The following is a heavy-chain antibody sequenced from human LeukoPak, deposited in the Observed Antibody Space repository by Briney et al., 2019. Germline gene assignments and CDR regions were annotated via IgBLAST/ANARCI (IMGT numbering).Heavy chain of an antibody. V-gene: IGHV4-34*01. CDR2: INHSGST. CDR3: ARVRRYCSSTSCYWPAFDI. J-gene: IGHJ3*02. CDR1: GGSFSGYY. D-gene: IGHD2-2*01. Sequence: SSETLSLTCAVYGGSFSGYYWSWIRQPPGKGLEWIGEINHSGSTNYNPSLKSRVTISVATSKNQFSLQLSSVTAADTAVYYCARVRRYCSSTSCYWPAFDIWGQGTMVTVSS.